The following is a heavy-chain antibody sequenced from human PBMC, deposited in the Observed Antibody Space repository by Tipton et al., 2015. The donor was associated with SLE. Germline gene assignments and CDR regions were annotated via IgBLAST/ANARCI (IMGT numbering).Heavy chain of an antibody. CDR3: ATRGGGNSGWFDP. V-gene: IGHV4-34*01. J-gene: IGHJ5*02. CDR1: GGSFSGYY. D-gene: IGHD4-23*01. Sequence: LRLSCAVYGGSFSGYYWSWIRQPPGKGLEWIGEINDSGSTNYNPSLKSRVTISVDTSKNQFSLKLSSVTAADTAVYYCATRGGGNSGWFDPWGQGTLVTVSS. CDR2: INDSGST.